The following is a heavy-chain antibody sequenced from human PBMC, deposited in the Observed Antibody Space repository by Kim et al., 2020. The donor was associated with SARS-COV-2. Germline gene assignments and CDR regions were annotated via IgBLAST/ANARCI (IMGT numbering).Heavy chain of an antibody. V-gene: IGHV5-51*01. CDR2: IYPGDSDT. J-gene: IGHJ6*02. CDR3: ARHKSAVAVHYYGMDV. D-gene: IGHD6-19*01. CDR1: GYSFTSYW. Sequence: GESLKISCKGSGYSFTSYWIGWVRQMPGKGLEWMGIIYPGDSDTRYSPSFQGQVTISADKSISTAYLQWSSLKASDTAMYYCARHKSAVAVHYYGMDVWGQGTTVTVSS.